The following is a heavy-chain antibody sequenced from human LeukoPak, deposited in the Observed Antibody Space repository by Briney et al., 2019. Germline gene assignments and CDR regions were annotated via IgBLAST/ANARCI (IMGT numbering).Heavy chain of an antibody. CDR2: IRYGDGGT. D-gene: IGHD5-24*01. J-gene: IGHJ4*02. V-gene: IGHV3-23*01. Sequence: GGSLRLSCAASGFTFSSYAMIWVRQAPGRGLEWLSAIRYGDGGTVYADSVKGRFTISRDNSQNTLLLQMSSLRVEDTAVYYCAKALGNWYFDYWGQGTLVTVSS. CDR1: GFTFSSYA. CDR3: AKALGNWYFDY.